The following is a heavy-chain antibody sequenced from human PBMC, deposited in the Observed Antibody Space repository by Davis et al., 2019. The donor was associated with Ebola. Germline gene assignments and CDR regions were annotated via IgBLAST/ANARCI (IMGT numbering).Heavy chain of an antibody. Sequence: PGGSLRLSCTVSDASISGHYWNWFRQPPGKGLEWVGIIYDSGRTNYNPSLKSRVTISADTSKNQFSLNLRSVTAVDTAVYYCVRFGRGAYWGQGTLVTVSS. CDR3: VRFGRGAY. J-gene: IGHJ4*02. CDR2: IYDSGRT. CDR1: DASISGHY. V-gene: IGHV4-59*11. D-gene: IGHD3-16*01.